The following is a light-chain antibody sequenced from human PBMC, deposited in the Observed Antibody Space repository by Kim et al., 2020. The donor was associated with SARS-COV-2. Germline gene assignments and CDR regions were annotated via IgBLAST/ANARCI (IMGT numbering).Light chain of an antibody. CDR2: GAS. CDR1: QSVTNNF. CDR3: QQYGGSSWT. V-gene: IGKV3-20*01. J-gene: IGKJ1*01. Sequence: VLTQSPGTVSLSPGDRVTLSCRASQSVTNNFLAWFQQKPGQVPRLLIYGASNRATGVPDRFSGSGSGTDFTLTIDRLESEDFAVYYCQQYGGSSWTFGQGTKVDIK.